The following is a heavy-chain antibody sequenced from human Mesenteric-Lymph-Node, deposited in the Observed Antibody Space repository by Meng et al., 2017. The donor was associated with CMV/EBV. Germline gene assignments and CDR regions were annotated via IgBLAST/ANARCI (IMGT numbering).Heavy chain of an antibody. CDR3: ARFLSSTFYFIDY. CDR1: GFTFSSYA. Sequence: GESLKISCAASGFTFSSYAMHWVRQAPGKGLEWVAVISYDGSNKYYADSVKGRFTISRDNSKNTLYLQMNSLRAEDTAVYYCARFLSSTFYFIDYWGQGTLVTVSS. J-gene: IGHJ4*02. D-gene: IGHD6-13*01. V-gene: IGHV3-30*04. CDR2: ISYDGSNK.